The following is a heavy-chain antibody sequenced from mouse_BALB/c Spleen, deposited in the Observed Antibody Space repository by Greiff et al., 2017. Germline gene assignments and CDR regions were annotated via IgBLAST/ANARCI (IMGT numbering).Heavy chain of an antibody. V-gene: IGHV5-6*01. Sequence: EVNLVESGGDLVKPGGSLKLSCAASGFTFSSYGMSWVRQTPDKRLEWVATISSGGSYTYYPDSVKGRFTISRDNAKNTLYLQMSSLKSEDTAMYYCARGGNYENYFDYWGQGTTLTVSS. CDR3: ARGGNYENYFDY. J-gene: IGHJ2*01. D-gene: IGHD2-1*01. CDR2: ISSGGSYT. CDR1: GFTFSSYG.